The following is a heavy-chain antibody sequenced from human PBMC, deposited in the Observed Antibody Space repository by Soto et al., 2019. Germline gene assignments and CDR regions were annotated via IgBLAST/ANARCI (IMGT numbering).Heavy chain of an antibody. CDR3: VKDGLLSIFCLVYYGVNI. Sequence: EVQLVESGVYLVQPGRSLRLSCETSGFTFDDYPMHWVRQAPGKGLEWVSGISWNSGTIGYADSVKGRFTISRDNAKKSLYLQMNDLRAEDTALYLWVKDGLLSIFCLVYYGVNIWGRGTMVTGSS. V-gene: IGHV3-9*01. CDR1: GFTFDDYP. J-gene: IGHJ3*02. CDR2: ISWNSGTI. D-gene: IGHD3-9*01.